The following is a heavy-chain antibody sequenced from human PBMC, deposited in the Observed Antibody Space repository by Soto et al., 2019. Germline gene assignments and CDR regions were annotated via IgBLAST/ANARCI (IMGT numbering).Heavy chain of an antibody. CDR3: ARAIRFGGYYFAF. CDR1: GVTFSGYD. CDR2: VGTAGDT. V-gene: IGHV3-13*01. J-gene: IGHJ4*02. Sequence: EVLLVESGGNLAQPGGSLRLSCRASGVTFSGYDMHWVRQLTNGGLEWFSVVGTAGDTYYSDSVKGRFPISRENGVHSVYPQMSDLGVEDTAVYYCARAIRFGGYYFAFWGQGTPVIVSS. D-gene: IGHD3-10*01.